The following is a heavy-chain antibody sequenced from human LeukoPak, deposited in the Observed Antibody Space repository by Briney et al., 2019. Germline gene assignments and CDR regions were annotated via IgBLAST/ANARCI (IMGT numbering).Heavy chain of an antibody. CDR2: IKQDGSEK. CDR3: ACRGGSSGWSGGY. CDR1: GFTFSSYW. V-gene: IGHV3-7*01. D-gene: IGHD6-19*01. J-gene: IGHJ4*02. Sequence: GGSLRLSCAASGFTFSSYWMSWVRQPPGKGLEWVASIKQDGSEKYYVDSVKGRFTISRDNAKNSLYLQMNSLRAEDTAVYYCACRGGSSGWSGGYWGQGTLVTVSS.